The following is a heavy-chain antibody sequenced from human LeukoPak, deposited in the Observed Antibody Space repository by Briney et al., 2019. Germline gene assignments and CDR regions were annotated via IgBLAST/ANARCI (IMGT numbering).Heavy chain of an antibody. J-gene: IGHJ5*02. Sequence: KTGGSLRLSCAASGFTFSSYSMTWVRQAPGKGLEWVSSISSSSSYIYYADSVKGRFTISRDNSKNTLYLQMNSLRAEDTAVYYCAKYVELLWFGELWPLGWFDPWGQGTLVTVSS. D-gene: IGHD3-10*01. CDR1: GFTFSSYS. CDR3: AKYVELLWFGELWPLGWFDP. V-gene: IGHV3-21*04. CDR2: ISSSSSYI.